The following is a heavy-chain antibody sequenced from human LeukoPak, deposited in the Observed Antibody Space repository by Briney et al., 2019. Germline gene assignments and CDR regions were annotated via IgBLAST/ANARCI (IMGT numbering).Heavy chain of an antibody. V-gene: IGHV4-4*07. CDR3: AREAQQLVPWWFDP. J-gene: IGHJ5*02. Sequence: SETLSLTCTVCGGSISSYYWSWIRQPAGKGLEWIGRIYTSGSTNYNPSLKSRVTMSVDTSKNQFSLKLSSVTAADTAVYYCAREAQQLVPWWFDPWGQGTLVTVSS. CDR1: GGSISSYY. CDR2: IYTSGST. D-gene: IGHD6-13*01.